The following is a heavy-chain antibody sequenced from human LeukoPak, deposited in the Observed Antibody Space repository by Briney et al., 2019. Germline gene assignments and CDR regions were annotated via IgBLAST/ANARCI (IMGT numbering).Heavy chain of an antibody. CDR3: ASGWFDP. CDR1: GFTFSSYS. J-gene: IGHJ5*02. V-gene: IGHV3-48*01. CDR2: ISSSSTI. Sequence: GGSLRLSCAASGFTFSSYSMNWVRQAPGKGLEWVSYISSSSTIYYADSVKGRFTISRDNAKNSLYLQMNSLRAEDTAVYYCASGWFDPWGQGTLVTVSS.